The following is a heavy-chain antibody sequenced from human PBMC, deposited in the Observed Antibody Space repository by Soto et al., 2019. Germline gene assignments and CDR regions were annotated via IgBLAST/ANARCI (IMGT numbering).Heavy chain of an antibody. V-gene: IGHV3-30*18. D-gene: IGHD3-9*01. CDR1: GFTFSSYG. Sequence: GGSLRLSCAASGFTFSSYGMHWVRQAPGKGLEWVAVISYDGSNKYYADSVKGRFTISRDNSKNTLYLQMNSLRAEDTAVYYCAKAHYDILPGFTPLFDYWGQGTLVTVSS. CDR3: AKAHYDILPGFTPLFDY. CDR2: ISYDGSNK. J-gene: IGHJ4*02.